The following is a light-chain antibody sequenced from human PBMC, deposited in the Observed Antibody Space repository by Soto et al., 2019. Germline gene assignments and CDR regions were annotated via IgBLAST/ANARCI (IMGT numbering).Light chain of an antibody. V-gene: IGKV1-5*03. CDR2: QTS. J-gene: IGKJ2*01. CDR3: QQYSSWSLYT. CDR1: QSVSKL. Sequence: QMTQSPSTLSASVGDRVTITCRASQSVSKLLAWYQQKPGNAPKLLIYQTSTLETGVPSRFIGSGAGTEVTLTITSILPDDFATSYCQQYSSWSLYTFGQGTKLEI.